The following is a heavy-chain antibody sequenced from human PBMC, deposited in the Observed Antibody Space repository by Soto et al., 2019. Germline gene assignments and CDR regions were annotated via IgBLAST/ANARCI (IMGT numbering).Heavy chain of an antibody. V-gene: IGHV3-21*06. D-gene: IGHD2-2*01. Sequence: EVQLVETGGGLVKPGGSLRVSCAASGFTFNSYSVAWVRQAPGKGLEWVSSITSGTTFTSYADSVKGRFTMSRDNAKNSLCPQMSSLRAEDTAVYYCVRNSSRLDYWGQGALVTASS. CDR3: VRNSSRLDY. J-gene: IGHJ4*02. CDR2: ITSGTTFT. CDR1: GFTFNSYS.